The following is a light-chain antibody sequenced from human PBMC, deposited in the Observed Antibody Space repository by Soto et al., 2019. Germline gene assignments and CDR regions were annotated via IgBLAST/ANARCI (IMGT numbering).Light chain of an antibody. Sequence: DIQMTQSPSTMSASVGHRVTITFLASQSISSWLDGYQQQPGKETQLLIYAASSLQSGVPSRFSGSGSGTDFTLTISSLQPEDFATYYCQQSYSTPLTFGGGTKLDI. V-gene: IGKV1-39*01. CDR3: QQSYSTPLT. J-gene: IGKJ4*01. CDR2: AAS. CDR1: QSISSW.